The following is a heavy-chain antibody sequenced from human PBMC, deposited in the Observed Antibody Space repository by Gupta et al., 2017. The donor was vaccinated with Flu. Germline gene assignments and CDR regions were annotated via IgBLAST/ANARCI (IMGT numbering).Heavy chain of an antibody. CDR1: GYTFTGYY. V-gene: IGHV1-2*02. D-gene: IGHD6-19*01. Sequence: QVQLVQSGAEVKKPGASVKVSCKASGYTFTGYYMHWVRQAPGQGLEWMGWINPNSGGTNYAQKLQGRVTMTRDTSISTAYRELSRLRSDETAVYDCARDGVSSGWPSYYYGMDVWGQGTTVTVSS. J-gene: IGHJ6*02. CDR2: INPNSGGT. CDR3: ARDGVSSGWPSYYYGMDV.